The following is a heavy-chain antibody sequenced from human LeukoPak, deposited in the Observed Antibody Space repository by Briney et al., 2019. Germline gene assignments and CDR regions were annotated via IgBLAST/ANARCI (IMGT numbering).Heavy chain of an antibody. CDR3: ARDIMSYYYYMDV. J-gene: IGHJ6*03. Sequence: SSVTVSCKASGYTLTSYDINWVRQATGHGLEWMGWINPNSGNTGYAQNFQGRVTMTRSTSISTAYMELRSLRSDDTAVYYCARDIMSYYYYMDVWGKGTTVTVSS. CDR1: GYTLTSYD. CDR2: INPNSGNT. V-gene: IGHV1-8*01.